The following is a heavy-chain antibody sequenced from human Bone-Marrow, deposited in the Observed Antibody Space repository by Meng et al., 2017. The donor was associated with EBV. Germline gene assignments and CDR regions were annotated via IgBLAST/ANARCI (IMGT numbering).Heavy chain of an antibody. CDR1: GYTFTSYA. CDR3: ARLDSSGLDY. V-gene: IGHV1-3*01. J-gene: IGHJ4*02. Sequence: QVQVLQSGAGVKKPGASVKVSCKASGYTFTSYAMHWVRQAPGQRLEWMGWINAGNGNTKYSQKFQGRVTITRDTSASTAYMELSSLRSEDTAVYYCARLDSSGLDYWGQGTLVTVSS. CDR2: INAGNGNT. D-gene: IGHD3-22*01.